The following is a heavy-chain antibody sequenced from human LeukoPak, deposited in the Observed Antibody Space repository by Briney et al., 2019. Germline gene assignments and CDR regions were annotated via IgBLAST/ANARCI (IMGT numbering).Heavy chain of an antibody. D-gene: IGHD2-15*01. V-gene: IGHV1-2*02. CDR1: GYTFTGYY. CDR2: INPNSGGT. Sequence: GASVKVSCKASGYTFTGYYMHWLRQAPGQGLEWMGWINPNSGGTNYAQKFQGRVTMTRDTSISTAYMELSRPRSDDTAVYYCAREVWWELRTFDYWGQGTLVTVSS. J-gene: IGHJ4*02. CDR3: AREVWWELRTFDY.